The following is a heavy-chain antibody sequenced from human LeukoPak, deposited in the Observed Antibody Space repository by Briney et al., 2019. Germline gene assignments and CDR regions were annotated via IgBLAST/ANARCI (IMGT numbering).Heavy chain of an antibody. J-gene: IGHJ4*02. D-gene: IGHD6-13*01. Sequence: SVKASCKASGGTFSSYAISWVRQAPGQGLEWMGRIIPILGIANYAQKFQGRVTIAADKSTSTAYMELSSLRSEDTAVYYCARSGGKGIAAAGTWDYWGQGTLVTVSS. CDR1: GGTFSSYA. V-gene: IGHV1-69*04. CDR2: IIPILGIA. CDR3: ARSGGKGIAAAGTWDY.